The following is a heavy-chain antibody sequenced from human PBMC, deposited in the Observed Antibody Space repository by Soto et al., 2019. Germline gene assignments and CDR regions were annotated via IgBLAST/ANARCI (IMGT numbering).Heavy chain of an antibody. V-gene: IGHV3-21*01. Sequence: GGSLRLSCAASGFTFSSYIMNWVRQAPGKGLEWVSSISSSSIYIYYADSVKGRFTISRDNAKNSLYLQMKSLRAEDTAVYYCARTGTTNAFDIWGQGTMVTV. D-gene: IGHD1-1*01. CDR2: ISSSSIYI. CDR1: GFTFSSYI. CDR3: ARTGTTNAFDI. J-gene: IGHJ3*02.